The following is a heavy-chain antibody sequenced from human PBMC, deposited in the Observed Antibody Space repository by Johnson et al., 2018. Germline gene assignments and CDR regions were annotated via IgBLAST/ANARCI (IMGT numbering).Heavy chain of an antibody. V-gene: IGHV4-59*01. D-gene: IGHD1-26*01. CDR3: AKTGDVSGVDEYNYHHYYMDV. Sequence: QVQLQESGPGLVKPSETLSLTCTVSGGSMNSYYWNWIRPAPGKGLEWIGYMYSSGSTTYHPSLQSRVNLSIDTSKNQVSLKMGYVTAADTAMDYGAKTGDVSGVDEYNYHHYYMDVWGKGTTVTVSS. CDR2: MYSSGST. J-gene: IGHJ6*03. CDR1: GGSMNSYY.